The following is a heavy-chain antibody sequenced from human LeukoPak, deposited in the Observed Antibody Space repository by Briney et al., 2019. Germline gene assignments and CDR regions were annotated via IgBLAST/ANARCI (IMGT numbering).Heavy chain of an antibody. CDR2: INPNSGGT. CDR1: GYTFTGYY. V-gene: IGHV1-2*02. Sequence: ASVKVSCKASGYTFTGYYMHWVRQAPGQGLEWMGWINPNSGGTNYAQKFQGRVTMTRDTPISTAYMELSRLRSDDTAVYYCAREWVTIFGVVNFYYFDYWGQGTLVTVSS. D-gene: IGHD3-3*01. J-gene: IGHJ4*02. CDR3: AREWVTIFGVVNFYYFDY.